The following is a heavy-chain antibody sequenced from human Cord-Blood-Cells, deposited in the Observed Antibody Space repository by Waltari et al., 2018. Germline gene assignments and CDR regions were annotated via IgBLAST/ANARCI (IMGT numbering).Heavy chain of an antibody. CDR2: ISWNSGSI. CDR3: AKDGVAGAYYYYYGMDV. CDR1: GFTFDDYA. D-gene: IGHD3-16*01. J-gene: IGHJ6*02. Sequence: EVQLVESGGGLVQPGRSLRLSCAASGFTFDDYAMHWVRHAPGMGLEWVSGISWNSGSIGYADSVKGRFTISRDNAKNSLYLQMNSLRAEDTALYYCAKDGVAGAYYYYYGMDVWGQGTTVTVSS. V-gene: IGHV3-9*01.